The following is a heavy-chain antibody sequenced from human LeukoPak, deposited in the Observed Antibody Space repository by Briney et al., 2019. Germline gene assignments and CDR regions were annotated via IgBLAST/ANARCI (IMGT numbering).Heavy chain of an antibody. Sequence: SETLSLTCTVSGGSISRSTYYWGWIRQPPGKGLEWIANIYYTGTTLYNPSLKSRVTISVDTSEKQFSLKLSSVTAADTAVYYCARLGISGLFDPWGQGTLVTVSS. CDR3: ARLGISGLFDP. D-gene: IGHD6-13*01. CDR1: GGSISRSTYY. V-gene: IGHV4-39*01. CDR2: IYYTGTT. J-gene: IGHJ5*02.